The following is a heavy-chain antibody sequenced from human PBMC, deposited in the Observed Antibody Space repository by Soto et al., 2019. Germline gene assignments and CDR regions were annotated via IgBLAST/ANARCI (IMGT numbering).Heavy chain of an antibody. V-gene: IGHV1-18*01. D-gene: IGHD3-3*01. CDR3: AGDHDFGMPAL. J-gene: IGHJ4*02. CDR2: ISAYNGNT. Sequence: QVQLVQSGAEVKKPGASVKVSCKASGYTFTTYGISWVRQAPGQGLEWMGWISAYNGNTNYAQKLQGRVTMTTDTATNTGYVELRSLRSDDTAVYDCAGDHDFGMPALWCQGTLVTVSS. CDR1: GYTFTTYG.